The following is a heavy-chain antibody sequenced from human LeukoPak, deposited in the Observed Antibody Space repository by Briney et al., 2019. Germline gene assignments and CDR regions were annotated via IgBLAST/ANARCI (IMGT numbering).Heavy chain of an antibody. Sequence: ASVKVSCKASGYTFTGYYMHWVRQAPGQGFEWMGWINPNSGGTNYAQKFQGRVTMTRDTYISTAYMELSRLRSDDTAVYYCARTRDYWGNWFDPWGQGTLVTVSS. CDR2: INPNSGGT. V-gene: IGHV1-2*02. J-gene: IGHJ5*02. D-gene: IGHD4-17*01. CDR1: GYTFTGYY. CDR3: ARTRDYWGNWFDP.